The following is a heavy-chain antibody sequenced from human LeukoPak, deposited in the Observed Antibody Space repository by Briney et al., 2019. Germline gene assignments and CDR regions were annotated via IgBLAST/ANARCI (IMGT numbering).Heavy chain of an antibody. D-gene: IGHD3-22*01. CDR3: ASTSGYDAFDI. CDR1: GGSISSYY. J-gene: IGHJ3*02. Sequence: SETLSLTCSVSGGSISSYYWSWIRQPPGKGLEWIGYIYYSGSTNYNPSLKSRVTISVDTSKNQFSLKLSSVTAADTAVYYCASTSGYDAFDIWGQGTMVTVSS. CDR2: IYYSGST. V-gene: IGHV4-59*01.